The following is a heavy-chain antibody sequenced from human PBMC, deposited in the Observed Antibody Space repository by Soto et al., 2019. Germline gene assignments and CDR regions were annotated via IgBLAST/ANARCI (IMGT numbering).Heavy chain of an antibody. D-gene: IGHD2-2*02. CDR3: ATHYTALLGY. CDR1: GFTFSSYD. Sequence: GSLRLSCAASGFTFSSYDMSWVRQAPGKGLEWVSSITRTGDSAYYADSVKGRFTFSRDNSKSTLFLQMNRLRAEDTAIYYCATHYTALLGYWGQGALVPVSS. J-gene: IGHJ4*02. V-gene: IGHV3-23*01. CDR2: ITRTGDSA.